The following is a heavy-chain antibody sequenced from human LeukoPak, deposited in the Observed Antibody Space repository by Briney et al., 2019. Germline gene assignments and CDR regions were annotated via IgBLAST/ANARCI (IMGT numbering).Heavy chain of an antibody. J-gene: IGHJ4*02. V-gene: IGHV4-34*01. Sequence: SETLSLTCAVYGGSFSGYYWSWIRQPPGKGLEWIGEINHSGSTNYNPSLKSRVTISVDTSKNQSSLKLSSVTAADTAVYYCARLDHRRFYDSSGQIDYWGQGTLVTVSS. CDR3: ARLDHRRFYDSSGQIDY. CDR2: INHSGST. CDR1: GGSFSGYY. D-gene: IGHD3-22*01.